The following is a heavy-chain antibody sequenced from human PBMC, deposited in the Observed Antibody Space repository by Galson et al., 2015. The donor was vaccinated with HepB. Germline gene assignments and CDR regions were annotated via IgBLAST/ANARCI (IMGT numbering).Heavy chain of an antibody. CDR2: IFGGDNT. CDR3: ARGLGTRYSNSWYFFDAMDV. J-gene: IGHJ6*02. CDR1: GFIVSSHY. V-gene: IGHV3-66*01. Sequence: SLRLSCAASGFIVSSHYMTWVRQAPGRGLEWVSVIFGGDNTYYADSGKGRCTISRDNSKNTVYLQMDSLRVDDTAWDYCARGLGTRYSNSWYFFDAMDVWGQGTTVIVSS. D-gene: IGHD2/OR15-2a*01.